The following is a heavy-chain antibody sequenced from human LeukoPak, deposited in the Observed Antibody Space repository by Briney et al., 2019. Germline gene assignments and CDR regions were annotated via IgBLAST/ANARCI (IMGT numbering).Heavy chain of an antibody. CDR3: AKGSVVPAAMGVPAFDI. CDR2: IRYDGSNK. CDR1: GFTFSSYG. D-gene: IGHD2-2*01. Sequence: GGSLRLSCAVSGFTFSSYGMHWVRQAPGKGLEWVAFIRYDGSNKYYADSVKGRFTISRDNSKNTLYLQMNSLRAEDTAVYYCAKGSVVPAAMGVPAFDIWGQGTMVTVSS. J-gene: IGHJ3*02. V-gene: IGHV3-30*02.